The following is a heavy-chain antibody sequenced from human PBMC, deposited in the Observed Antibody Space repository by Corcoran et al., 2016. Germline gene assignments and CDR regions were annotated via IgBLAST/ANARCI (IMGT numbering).Heavy chain of an antibody. Sequence: QVQLVQSGAEVKKPGASVKVSCKASGYTFTSYAMHWVRQAPGQRLEWMGWINAGNGNTKYSQKFQGRVTITRDTSASTAYMELSSLRSEDTAVYYWARDWGWGLEYYDSSGYPDYWGQGTLVTVSS. CDR2: INAGNGNT. CDR1: GYTFTSYA. J-gene: IGHJ4*02. CDR3: ARDWGWGLEYYDSSGYPDY. V-gene: IGHV1-3*01. D-gene: IGHD3-22*01.